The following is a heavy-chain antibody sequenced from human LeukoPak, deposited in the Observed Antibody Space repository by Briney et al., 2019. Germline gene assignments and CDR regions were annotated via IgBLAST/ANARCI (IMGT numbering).Heavy chain of an antibody. CDR2: IYYSGST. V-gene: IGHV4-59*01. D-gene: IGHD3-10*01. CDR3: ARGLRGHYYGSGSYRWFDP. CDR1: GFTFSSYA. Sequence: GSLRLSCAASGFTFSSYAMSWVRQAPGKGLEWIGYIYYSGSTNYNPSLKSRVTISVDTSKNQFSLKLSSVTAADTAVYYCARGLRGHYYGSGSYRWFDPWGQGTLVTVSS. J-gene: IGHJ5*02.